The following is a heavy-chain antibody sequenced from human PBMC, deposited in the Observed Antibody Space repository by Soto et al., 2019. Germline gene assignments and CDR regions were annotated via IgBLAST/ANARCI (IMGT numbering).Heavy chain of an antibody. CDR2: ISYHGSNE. CDR1: GFTFSNYG. CDR3: VKDLGTPPYYFDY. Sequence: RLSCAASGFTFSNYGMHWVRQAPGKGLEWVAVISYHGSNEYYPDSEKGRFTISRDNSKNTVYLHMNSLRAEDTAVYYCVKDLGTPPYYFDYWGQGTLVTVS. V-gene: IGHV3-30*18. J-gene: IGHJ4*02.